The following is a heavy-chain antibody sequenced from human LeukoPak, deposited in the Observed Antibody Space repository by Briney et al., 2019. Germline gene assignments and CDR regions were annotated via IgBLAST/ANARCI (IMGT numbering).Heavy chain of an antibody. Sequence: ASVKVSCKASGYTFTSYYMHWVRQAPGQGLEWMGWMNPNSGNTGYAQKFQGRVTMTRNTSISAAYMELSSLRSEDTAVYYCARGAYVSGSYRDYWGQGTLVTVSS. J-gene: IGHJ4*02. CDR2: MNPNSGNT. CDR3: ARGAYVSGSYRDY. D-gene: IGHD1-26*01. CDR1: GYTFTSYY. V-gene: IGHV1-8*02.